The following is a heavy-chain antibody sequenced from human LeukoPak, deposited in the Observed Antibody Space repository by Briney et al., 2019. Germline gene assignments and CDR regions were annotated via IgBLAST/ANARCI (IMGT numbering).Heavy chain of an antibody. J-gene: IGHJ6*03. V-gene: IGHV4-39*07. CDR1: GGSISSSSYY. CDR3: ARDSGYSSSWSYYYMDV. CDR2: IYYSGST. Sequence: SETLSLTCTVSGGSISSSSYYWGWIRQPPGTGLEWIGSIYYSGSTYYNPSLKSRVTISVDTSKNQFSLKLSSVTAADTAVYYCARDSGYSSSWSYYYMDVWGEGTTVTVSS. D-gene: IGHD6-13*01.